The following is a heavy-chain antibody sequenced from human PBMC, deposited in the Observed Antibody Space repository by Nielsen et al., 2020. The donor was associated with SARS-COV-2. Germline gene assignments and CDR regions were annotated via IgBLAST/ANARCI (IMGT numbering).Heavy chain of an antibody. CDR1: GFTFSSYA. J-gene: IGHJ4*02. CDR2: ISGSGGST. CDR3: AKGDHPRVTYYFDY. Sequence: LSLTCAASGFTFSSYAMSWVRQAPGKGLEWVSAISGSGGSTYYADSVKGRFTISRDNSKNTLYLQMNSLRAEDTAVYYCAKGDHPRVTYYFDYWGQGTLVTVSS. V-gene: IGHV3-23*01. D-gene: IGHD2-21*02.